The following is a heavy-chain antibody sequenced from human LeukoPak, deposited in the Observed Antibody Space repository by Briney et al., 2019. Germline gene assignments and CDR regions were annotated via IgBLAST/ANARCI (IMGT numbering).Heavy chain of an antibody. V-gene: IGHV4-59*12. Sequence: SETLSLTCTISGGSISSYYWSWIRQPPGKGLEWIGYIYYSGSTNYNPSLKSRVTISVDTSKNQFSLKLSSVTAADTAVYYCARDLDSTRVAATDFDYWGQGTLVTVSS. CDR2: IYYSGST. CDR3: ARDLDSTRVAATDFDY. CDR1: GGSISSYY. J-gene: IGHJ4*02. D-gene: IGHD2-15*01.